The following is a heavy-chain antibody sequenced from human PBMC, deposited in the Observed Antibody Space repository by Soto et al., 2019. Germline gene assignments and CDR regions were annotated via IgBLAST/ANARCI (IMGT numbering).Heavy chain of an antibody. CDR1: GLPVSDYA. CDR3: ARVGVGYSYGQGFDY. Sequence: GGSLRLSCAASGLPVSDYAMNWVRQAPGKGLEWVAVISYDGSNKYYADSVEGRFTISRDNSKSTLYLQMSSLRTEDTAVYYCARVGVGYSYGQGFDYWGQGILVTVSS. J-gene: IGHJ4*02. V-gene: IGHV3-30-3*01. CDR2: ISYDGSNK. D-gene: IGHD1-26*01.